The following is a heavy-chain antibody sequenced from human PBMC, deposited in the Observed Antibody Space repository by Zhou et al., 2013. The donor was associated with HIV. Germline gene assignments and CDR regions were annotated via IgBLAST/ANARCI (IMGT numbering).Heavy chain of an antibody. CDR2: MNPNSGNT. Sequence: QVQLVQSGAEVKKPGASVKVSCKASGYTFTSYDINWVRQATGQGLEWMGWMNPNSGNTGYAQKFQGRVTMTRNTSISTAYMELSSLRSEDTAVYYCARAGAQINGYSSGWQGYWGQGTLVTVSS. J-gene: IGHJ4*02. CDR1: GYTFTSYD. V-gene: IGHV1-8*01. D-gene: IGHD6-19*01. CDR3: ARAGAQINGYSSGWQGY.